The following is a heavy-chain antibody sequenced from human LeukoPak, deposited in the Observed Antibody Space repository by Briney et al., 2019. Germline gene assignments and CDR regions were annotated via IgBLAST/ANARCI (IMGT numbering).Heavy chain of an antibody. Sequence: SETPSLTCAVYGGSFSGYYWSWIRQPPGKGLEWSGEINRSGSTNYNPSLKGRVTISVDTSKNQFSLKLSSVTAADTAVYYRARGAGGSGSYFDYWGQGTLVTVSS. CDR1: GGSFSGYY. D-gene: IGHD3-10*01. V-gene: IGHV4-34*01. J-gene: IGHJ4*02. CDR3: ARGAGGSGSYFDY. CDR2: INRSGST.